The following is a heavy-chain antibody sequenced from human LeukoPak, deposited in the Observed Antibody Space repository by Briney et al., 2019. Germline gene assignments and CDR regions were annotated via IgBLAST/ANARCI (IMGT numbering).Heavy chain of an antibody. J-gene: IGHJ5*02. CDR3: AKGFLLDFWNALDP. D-gene: IGHD3-3*01. CDR2: IRYDGSNK. CDR1: GFTFSSYG. V-gene: IGHV3-30*02. Sequence: PGGSLRLSCAASGFTFSSYGMHWVRQAPGKGLEWVAFIRYDGSNKYYADSVKGRFTISRDNSKNTLYLQMNSLSAEDTAVYYCAKGFLLDFWNALDPWGQGTLVTVSS.